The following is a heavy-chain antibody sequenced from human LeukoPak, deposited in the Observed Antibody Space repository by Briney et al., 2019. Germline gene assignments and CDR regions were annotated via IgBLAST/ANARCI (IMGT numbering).Heavy chain of an antibody. J-gene: IGHJ4*02. CDR3: ARAKDTAMIDY. D-gene: IGHD5-18*01. Sequence: SETLSLTCTVSGYSISSGYYWSWIRQPPGKGLEWIGYIYYSGSTNYNPSLKSRVTISVDTSKNQFSLKLSSVTAADTAVYYCARAKDTAMIDYWGQGTLVTASS. CDR2: IYYSGST. CDR1: GYSISSGYY. V-gene: IGHV4-61*01.